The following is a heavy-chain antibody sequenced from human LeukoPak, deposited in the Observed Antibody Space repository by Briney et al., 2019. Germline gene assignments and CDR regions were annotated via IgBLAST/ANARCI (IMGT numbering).Heavy chain of an antibody. V-gene: IGHV4-38-2*02. CDR2: LSHSGSS. CDR1: GYSISSGYY. J-gene: IGHJ4*02. CDR3: ARVDSTYGYAGGNYFDS. Sequence: SETLSLTCTVSGYSISSGYYWDWIRQPPGKGLEGIGTLSHSGSSYYNPSLKSRVTISVDTSKNQFSLNLSSVTAADTAVYYCARVDSTYGYAGGNYFDSWGQGTLVTVSS. D-gene: IGHD5-18*01.